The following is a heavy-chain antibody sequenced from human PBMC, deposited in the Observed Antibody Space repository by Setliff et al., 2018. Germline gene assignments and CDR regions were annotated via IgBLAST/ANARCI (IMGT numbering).Heavy chain of an antibody. Sequence: GGSLRLSCEVSGFTFSDYEMNWVRQAPGKGLEWVSYIGSSTSTIYYADSVKGRFTISRDNAKNSLYLQMSSLRAEDTAMYYCARGHTIGALLRHFDCWGQGTLVTVSS. J-gene: IGHJ4*02. CDR2: IGSSTSTI. CDR1: GFTFSDYE. D-gene: IGHD1-1*01. CDR3: ARGHTIGALLRHFDC. V-gene: IGHV3-48*01.